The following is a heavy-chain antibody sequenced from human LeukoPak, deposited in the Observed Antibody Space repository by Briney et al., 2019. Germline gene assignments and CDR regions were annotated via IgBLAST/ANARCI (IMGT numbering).Heavy chain of an antibody. CDR3: ETYYYDSSGYSVLDY. CDR2: IYSGGST. V-gene: IGHV3-66*01. Sequence: GGSLRLSRAASGFTVSSNYMSWVRQAPGKGLEWVSVIYSGGSTYYADSVKGRFTVSRDNSKNTLYLQMNSLRAEDTAVYYCETYYYDSSGYSVLDYWGQGTLVTVSS. D-gene: IGHD3-22*01. J-gene: IGHJ4*02. CDR1: GFTVSSNY.